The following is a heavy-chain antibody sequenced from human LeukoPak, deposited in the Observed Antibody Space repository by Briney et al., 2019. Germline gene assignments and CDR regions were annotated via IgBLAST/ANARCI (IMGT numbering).Heavy chain of an antibody. Sequence: PGGSLRLSCVASGFTFSSYAMSWVRQAPGKGLEWVAVISDDGRTEYYADSVKGRFTISRDNSKNTVSLQMNSLRDDDTAVFYCTKEGATGSRYNFDYWGQGTLVTVSS. CDR2: ISDDGRTE. V-gene: IGHV3-30*18. D-gene: IGHD2-15*01. J-gene: IGHJ4*02. CDR3: TKEGATGSRYNFDY. CDR1: GFTFSSYA.